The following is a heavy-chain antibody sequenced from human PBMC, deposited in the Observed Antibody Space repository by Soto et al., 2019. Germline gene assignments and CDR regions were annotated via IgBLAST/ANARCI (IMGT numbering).Heavy chain of an antibody. V-gene: IGHV3-30*18. Sequence: GGSLRLSCAASGFTFSSYGMHWVRQAPGKGLEWVAVTSYYGSNKYYADSVKGRFTISRDNSKNTLYLQMNSLRAEDTAVYYCAKDGSVVVTPYYFDYWGQGTLVTVSS. J-gene: IGHJ4*02. CDR1: GFTFSSYG. CDR3: AKDGSVVVTPYYFDY. CDR2: TSYYGSNK. D-gene: IGHD3-22*01.